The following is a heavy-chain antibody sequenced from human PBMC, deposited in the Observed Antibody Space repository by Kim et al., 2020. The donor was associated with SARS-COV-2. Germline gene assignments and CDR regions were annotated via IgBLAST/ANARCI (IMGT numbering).Heavy chain of an antibody. V-gene: IGHV3-48*02. CDR1: GFAFNVYS. Sequence: GGSLRLSCIVSGFAFNVYSMNWVRQAPGKGLEWVAFINTRGNTMYYADSVKGRFTVSRDNVESSLYLQMDSLREEDTAVYYCVRDKSSGWSGIFDSWGQEAWSQSP. J-gene: IGHJ5*01. D-gene: IGHD6-19*01. CDR3: VRDKSSGWSGIFDS. CDR2: INTRGNTM.